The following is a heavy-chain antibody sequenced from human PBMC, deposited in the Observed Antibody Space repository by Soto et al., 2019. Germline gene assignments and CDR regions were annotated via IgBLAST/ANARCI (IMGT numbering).Heavy chain of an antibody. CDR2: ISGSGGST. V-gene: IGHV3-23*01. J-gene: IGHJ2*01. D-gene: IGHD3-10*01. CDR1: GFTFSSYA. Sequence: EVQLLESGGGLVQPGGSLRLSCAASGFTFSSYAMSWVRQAPGKGLEWVSAISGSGGSTYYADSVKGRFTISRDNSKNTLYLQMNSLRAEDTAVYYCANPGGAMVRGVMAHSKQRSSNWYFDLWGRGTLVTVSS. CDR3: ANPGGAMVRGVMAHSKQRSSNWYFDL.